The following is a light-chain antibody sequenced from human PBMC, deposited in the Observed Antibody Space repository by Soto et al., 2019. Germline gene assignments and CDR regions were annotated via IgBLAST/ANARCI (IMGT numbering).Light chain of an antibody. CDR2: KAS. V-gene: IGKV1-5*03. Sequence: IEMTQSPATLSGSVGGRDTISSRASQTISSWLAWYQQKPGKAPKLLIYKASTLKSGVPSRFSGSGSGTEFTLTLSSLQPDDFAAYFCQPYSGYSEVFGQGTKVDIK. CDR1: QTISSW. CDR3: QPYSGYSEV. J-gene: IGKJ1*01.